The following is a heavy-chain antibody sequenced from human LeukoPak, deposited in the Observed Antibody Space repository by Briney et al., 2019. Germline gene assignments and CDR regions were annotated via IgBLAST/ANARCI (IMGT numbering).Heavy chain of an antibody. CDR3: ARAAMVRGVIGAFDI. Sequence: SETLSLTCTVSGGSISSYYWSWIRQPPGKGLEWIGYIYYSGSTNYNPSLKSRVTISVDTSKNQFSLKLSSVTAADTAVYYCARAAMVRGVIGAFDIWGQGTMVTVSS. V-gene: IGHV4-59*01. J-gene: IGHJ3*02. CDR1: GGSISSYY. CDR2: IYYSGST. D-gene: IGHD3-10*01.